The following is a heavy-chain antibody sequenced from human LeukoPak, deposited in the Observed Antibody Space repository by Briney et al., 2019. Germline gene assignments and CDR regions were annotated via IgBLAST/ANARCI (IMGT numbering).Heavy chain of an antibody. CDR3: ARAMMVVTNLWGVFDY. V-gene: IGHV3-23*01. J-gene: IGHJ4*02. D-gene: IGHD3-22*01. Sequence: GGSLRLSCAASRFSFGSYAMNWVRQAPGKGLEWVSGISGGGGSTYYADSVKGRFTISRDNSKNTLYLQMNSLRAEDTAVYYCARAMMVVTNLWGVFDYWGQGTLVPVSS. CDR2: ISGGGGST. CDR1: RFSFGSYA.